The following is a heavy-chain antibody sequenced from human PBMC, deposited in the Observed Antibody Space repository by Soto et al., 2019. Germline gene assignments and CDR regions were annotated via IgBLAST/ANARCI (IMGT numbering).Heavy chain of an antibody. CDR1: GFSLITSGLG. J-gene: IGHJ3*02. V-gene: IGHV2-5*01. CDR2: IYWNDDK. Sequence: SGPTLVNPTQTLTLTFTFSGFSLITSGLGVGWIRQPPGKALEWLALIYWNDDKRYSPSLKSRLTITKDTSKNQVVLTMTNMDPVDTASYYCAHSGAATAVDSFDTWRHGTMVTGSS. CDR3: AHSGAATAVDSFDT. D-gene: IGHD1-26*01.